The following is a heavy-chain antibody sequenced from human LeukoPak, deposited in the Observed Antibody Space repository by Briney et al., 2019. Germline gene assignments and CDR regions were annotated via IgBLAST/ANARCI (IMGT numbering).Heavy chain of an antibody. J-gene: IGHJ4*02. D-gene: IGHD2-15*01. Sequence: SVKVSCKASGGTFSTYALNWVRQAPGQGLEWMGGILPILKTANYAPKFQGRVTITADKSTSTAYMELSSLRSEDTAVYYCARGYCSGGSCYPADYWGQGTLVTVSS. CDR3: ARGYCSGGSCYPADY. CDR1: GGTFSTYA. CDR2: ILPILKTA. V-gene: IGHV1-69*06.